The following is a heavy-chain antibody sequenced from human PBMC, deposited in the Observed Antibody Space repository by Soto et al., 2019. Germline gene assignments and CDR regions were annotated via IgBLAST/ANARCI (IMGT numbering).Heavy chain of an antibody. J-gene: IGHJ4*02. CDR3: ARGRYCSGGSCYPTTTDFDY. V-gene: IGHV4-59*01. Sequence: SETLSLTCTVSGGSISSYYWSWIRQPPGKGLEWIGYIYYSGSTNHNPSLKSRVTISVDTSKNQFSLKLSSVTAADTAVYYCARGRYCSGGSCYPTTTDFDYRGQGTLVTVSS. D-gene: IGHD2-15*01. CDR1: GGSISSYY. CDR2: IYYSGST.